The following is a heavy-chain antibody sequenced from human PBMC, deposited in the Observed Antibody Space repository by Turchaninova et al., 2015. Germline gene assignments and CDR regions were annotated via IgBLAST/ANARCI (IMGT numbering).Heavy chain of an antibody. J-gene: IGHJ3*01. CDR1: GGSFSGYY. V-gene: IGHV4-34*01. D-gene: IGHD4-23*01. CDR2: IYHRGIT. CDR3: ARFRWGDGLDV. Sequence: QVHIQQRDAGLLKSSETLSLTCAVYGGSFSGYYWTWIRQPPGKTLGWIGEIYHRGITNPNPSRKSRVTMSVDTSKNQVSLKLSSVTAADTAVYYCARFRWGDGLDVWGQGTMITVAS.